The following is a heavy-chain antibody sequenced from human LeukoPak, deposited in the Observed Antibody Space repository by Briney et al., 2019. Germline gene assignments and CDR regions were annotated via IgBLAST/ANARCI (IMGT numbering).Heavy chain of an antibody. CDR2: IYYSGST. CDR1: GGSITSYY. Sequence: SETLSLTCSVSGGSITSYYWSWIRQPPGKGLEWIGYIYYSGSTNYNPSLKSRVTIAVDTSKNQFSLRLSSVTAADTAVYYCAMAYSSSWYYSDYWGQGTLVTVSS. J-gene: IGHJ4*02. V-gene: IGHV4-59*01. D-gene: IGHD6-13*01. CDR3: AMAYSSSWYYSDY.